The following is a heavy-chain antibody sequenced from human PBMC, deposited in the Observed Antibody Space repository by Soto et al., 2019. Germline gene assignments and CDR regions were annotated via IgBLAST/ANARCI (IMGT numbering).Heavy chain of an antibody. V-gene: IGHV4-59*01. Sequence: SETLSLTCTVSNGSISGYYWSWIRQPPGKRLEWIGYIYNSGTTSYNPSLRSRVTISVDTSKNQFSLRLTSVTAADTAVYYCARSSHKESWFDPWGQGTLVTVSS. J-gene: IGHJ5*02. CDR3: ARSSHKESWFDP. CDR2: IYNSGTT. D-gene: IGHD6-13*01. CDR1: NGSISGYY.